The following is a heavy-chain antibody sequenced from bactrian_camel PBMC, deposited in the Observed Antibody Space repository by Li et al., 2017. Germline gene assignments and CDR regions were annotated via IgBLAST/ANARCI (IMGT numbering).Heavy chain of an antibody. D-gene: IGHD5*01. CDR2: INWSGGIT. CDR3: AAGRVYALASRDYYY. J-gene: IGHJ4*01. Sequence: HVQLVESGGGSVQAGGSLRLSCTASGVTFRMNSMGWFRQAPGKEREGVACINWSGGITSYAHDVKGRFTISRDNAKNTLYLQMNSLKPEDTAMYHCAAGRVYALASRDYYYWGQGTQVTVS. CDR1: GVTFRMNS. V-gene: IGHV3-3*01.